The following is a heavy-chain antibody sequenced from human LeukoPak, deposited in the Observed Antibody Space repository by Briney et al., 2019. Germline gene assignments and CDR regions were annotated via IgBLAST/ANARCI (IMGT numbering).Heavy chain of an antibody. J-gene: IGHJ4*02. V-gene: IGHV5-51*01. CDR3: ARMRNDYVWGAELDY. D-gene: IGHD3-16*01. CDR1: GNSFTNYW. CDR2: IYPGDSDT. Sequence: GESLKISCKGSGNSFTNYWIGWVRQMPGKGLEWMGIIYPGDSDTRYSPSFQGQVTISADKSISTAYLQWSSLKASDTAMYYCARMRNDYVWGAELDYWGQGTLVTVSS.